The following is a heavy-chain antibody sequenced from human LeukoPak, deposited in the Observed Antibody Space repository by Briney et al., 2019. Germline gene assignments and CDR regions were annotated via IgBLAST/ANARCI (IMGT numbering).Heavy chain of an antibody. Sequence: ASVKVSCKASGYTFTGYYMHWVRQAPGQGLEWMGWINPNSGGTNYAQKFQGRVTMTRDTSISTAYMELSRLTSDDTAVYYCARENRRVSGFDYWGQGTLVTVSS. CDR3: ARENRRVSGFDY. CDR2: INPNSGGT. V-gene: IGHV1-2*02. J-gene: IGHJ4*02. CDR1: GYTFTGYY. D-gene: IGHD1-14*01.